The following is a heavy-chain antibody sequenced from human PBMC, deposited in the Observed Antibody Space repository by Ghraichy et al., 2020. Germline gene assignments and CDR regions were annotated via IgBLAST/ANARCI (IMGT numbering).Heavy chain of an antibody. J-gene: IGHJ6*02. Sequence: GGSLRLSCAASGFTFSSYAMSWVRQAPGKGLEWVSAISGSGGSTYYADSVKGRFTISRDNSKNTLYLQMNSLRAEDTAVYYCAKDQYSSGWTDYYYYYGMDVWGQGTTVTVSS. D-gene: IGHD6-19*01. CDR1: GFTFSSYA. CDR2: ISGSGGST. V-gene: IGHV3-23*01. CDR3: AKDQYSSGWTDYYYYYGMDV.